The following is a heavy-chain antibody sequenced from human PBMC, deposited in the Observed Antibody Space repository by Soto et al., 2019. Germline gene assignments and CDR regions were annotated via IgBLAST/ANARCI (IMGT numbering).Heavy chain of an antibody. CDR1: GFTFSSYG. CDR3: ARDPYYDILTGDDDAFDI. CDR2: IWYDGSNK. D-gene: IGHD3-9*01. V-gene: IGHV3-33*01. Sequence: GGSLRLSCAASGFTFSSYGMHWVRQAPGKGLEWVAVIWYDGSNKYYADSVKGRFTISRDNSKNTLYLQMNSLRAEDTAVYYCARDPYYDILTGDDDAFDIWGQGTMVTVSS. J-gene: IGHJ3*02.